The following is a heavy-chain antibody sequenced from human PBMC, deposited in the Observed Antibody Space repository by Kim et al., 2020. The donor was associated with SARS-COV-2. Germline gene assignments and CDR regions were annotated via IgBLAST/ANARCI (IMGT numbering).Heavy chain of an antibody. CDR1: GFTFGDYG. V-gene: IGHV3-43*02. D-gene: IGHD3-10*01. Sequence: GGSLRLSCAASGFTFGDYGMHWVRQAPGKGLEWVSVIREDGGSTYYADSVKGRFTISRDNSKNSLYLQMNSLRTEDTALYYCAKDKPTGFGEPSYFDYWGQGTLVTVLS. CDR2: IREDGGST. CDR3: AKDKPTGFGEPSYFDY. J-gene: IGHJ4*02.